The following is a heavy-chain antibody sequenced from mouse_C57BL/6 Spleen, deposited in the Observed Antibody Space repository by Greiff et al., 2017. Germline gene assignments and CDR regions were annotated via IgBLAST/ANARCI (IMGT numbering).Heavy chain of an antibody. V-gene: IGHV1-18*01. CDR2: INPNNGGT. D-gene: IGHD2-4*01. Sequence: EVQLQQSGPELVKPGASVKIPCKASGYTFTDCNMDWVKQSHGKSLEWIGDINPNNGGTIYNQKFKGKATLTVDKSSSTAYMELRSLTSEDTAVYYCARGDDYDVGYYAMDDWGQGTSVTVSS. CDR3: ARGDDYDVGYYAMDD. CDR1: GYTFTDCN. J-gene: IGHJ4*01.